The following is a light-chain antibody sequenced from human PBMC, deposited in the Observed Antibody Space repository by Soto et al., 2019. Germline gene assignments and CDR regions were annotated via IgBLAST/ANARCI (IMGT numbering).Light chain of an antibody. J-gene: IGKJ5*01. CDR3: QQRSNWPPWIT. Sequence: IVVTQSPATLSLSPGERATLSCRASQSVSSYLAWYQQKPGQAPRLLIYDASNRATGIPARFSGSGSGTDFTLTISSLEPEDFAVYYCQQRSNWPPWITFGQGTRLEI. V-gene: IGKV3-11*01. CDR2: DAS. CDR1: QSVSSY.